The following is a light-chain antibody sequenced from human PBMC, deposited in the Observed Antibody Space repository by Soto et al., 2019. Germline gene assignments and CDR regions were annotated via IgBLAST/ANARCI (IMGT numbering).Light chain of an antibody. J-gene: IGLJ1*01. CDR3: NSYTSSSTYV. Sequence: QSVLTQPASVSGSPGQSITISCTGTSSVVGGFNYVSWYQQHPGKAPKLMIYDVTNRPSGVSYRFSGSKSGNTASLTISGLQAEDDADYYCNSYTSSSTYVFGTGTKVTVL. CDR2: DVT. CDR1: SSVVGGFNY. V-gene: IGLV2-14*03.